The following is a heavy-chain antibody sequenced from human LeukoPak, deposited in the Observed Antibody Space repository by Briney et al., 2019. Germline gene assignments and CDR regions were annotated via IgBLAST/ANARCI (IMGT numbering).Heavy chain of an antibody. D-gene: IGHD2-21*02. CDR2: INHSGST. CDR1: SGSFRGYY. J-gene: IGHJ3*02. Sequence: SETLSLTCAVYSGSFRGYYWCWIPEPPGKGLEWIGEINHSGSTNYNPSLKSRVTISVDTAKNQFSLKLSSVTAADTAVYYCARGLNVVVTASHAFDIWGQGTMVTVSS. CDR3: ARGLNVVVTASHAFDI. V-gene: IGHV4-34*01.